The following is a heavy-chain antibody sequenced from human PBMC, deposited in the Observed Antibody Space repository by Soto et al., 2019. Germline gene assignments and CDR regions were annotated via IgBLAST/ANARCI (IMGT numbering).Heavy chain of an antibody. V-gene: IGHV4-59*08. Sequence: SETLSLTCTVSGGSISSYYWSWIRQPPGKGLEWIGYIYYSGSTNYNPSLKSRVTISVDTSKNQFSLKLSSVTAADTAVYYCASTIKGGQFLGWLSPGYYYYYIVVWGKGTTVTVSS. D-gene: IGHD3-3*01. J-gene: IGHJ6*03. CDR1: GGSISSYY. CDR3: ASTIKGGQFLGWLSPGYYYYYIVV. CDR2: IYYSGST.